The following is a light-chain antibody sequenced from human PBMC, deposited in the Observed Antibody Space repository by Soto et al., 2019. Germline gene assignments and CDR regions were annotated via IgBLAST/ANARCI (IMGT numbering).Light chain of an antibody. J-gene: IGLJ2*01. CDR2: DVN. CDR1: SSDVGGYNY. Sequence: QSALTQPRSVSGSPGQSVPISCTGTSSDVGGYNYVSWFLHHPGKAPKVMIYDVNKRPSRVPDRFSGTKSDNTASLTISGLQAEDEADYYCCSYAGSFVVFGGGTQLTVL. V-gene: IGLV2-11*01. CDR3: CSYAGSFVV.